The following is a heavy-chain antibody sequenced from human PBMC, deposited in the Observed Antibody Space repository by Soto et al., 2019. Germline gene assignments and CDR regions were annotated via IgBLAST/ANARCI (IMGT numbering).Heavy chain of an antibody. CDR2: SSNHNGYR. CDR1: GYTFNNYD. V-gene: IGHV1-18*01. CDR3: ARASRRYGLDV. J-gene: IGHJ6*02. Sequence: ASVKVSCKASGYTFNNYDISWVRQAPGQGLEWMGWSSNHNGYRRYTPKVQGRVTMTTDTSASIAYLELRSLRSDDTAVYYCARASRRYGLDVWGQGTTVTVSS.